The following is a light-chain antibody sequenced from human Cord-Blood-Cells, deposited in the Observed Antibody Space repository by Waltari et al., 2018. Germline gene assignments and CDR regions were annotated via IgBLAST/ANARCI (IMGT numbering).Light chain of an antibody. J-gene: IGKJ3*01. V-gene: IGKV4-1*01. CDR2: CAS. Sequence: DIVMTQSPDSLAVSLGERATINCKSSQSVLYSSNNKNYLAWYQQKPGQPPKLLIYCASTRESGVPDRFSGSGSGTDFTLTSSSLQAEDVAVYYCQQYYSTPFTFGPGTKVDIK. CDR3: QQYYSTPFT. CDR1: QSVLYSSNNKNY.